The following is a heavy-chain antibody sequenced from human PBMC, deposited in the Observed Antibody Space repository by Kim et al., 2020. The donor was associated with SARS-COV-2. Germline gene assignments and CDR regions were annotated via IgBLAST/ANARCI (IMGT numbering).Heavy chain of an antibody. CDR3: AKDQWGVVAGISAH. CDR2: ISGSGGST. J-gene: IGHJ4*02. D-gene: IGHD6-19*01. Sequence: GGSLRLSCAASGFTFRSYAMSWVRQAPGKGLEWVSGISGSGGSTHYADSVKGRFTISRDNSKKTLYLQMNSLRAEDTAVYYCAKDQWGVVAGISAHWGQGTLVTVSS. CDR1: GFTFRSYA. V-gene: IGHV3-23*01.